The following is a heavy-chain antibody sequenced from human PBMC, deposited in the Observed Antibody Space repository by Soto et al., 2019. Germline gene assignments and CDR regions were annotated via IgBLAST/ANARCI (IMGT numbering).Heavy chain of an antibody. CDR1: GGTFSSYA. V-gene: IGHV1-69*13. CDR2: IIPIFGTA. CDR3: ASPSYNWNDPWYYYYGMDV. Sequence: GASVEVCCKASGGTFSSYAISWVRQAPGQGLEWMGGIIPIFGTANYAQKFQGRVTITADESTSTAYMERSSLRSEDTAVYYCASPSYNWNDPWYYYYGMDVWGQGTTVTVSS. D-gene: IGHD1-20*01. J-gene: IGHJ6*02.